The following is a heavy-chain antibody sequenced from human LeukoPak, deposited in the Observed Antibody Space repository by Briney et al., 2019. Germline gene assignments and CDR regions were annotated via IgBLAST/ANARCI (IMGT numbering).Heavy chain of an antibody. D-gene: IGHD2-15*01. J-gene: IGHJ4*02. CDR1: GFIFATSA. CDR3: ARVVGARYYFDY. V-gene: IGHV1-58*02. CDR2: IVVGSGNT. Sequence: SVKVSCKASGFIFATSAMQWVRQARGQGLEWIGWIVVGSGNTNYAQKFQERVTNTRDTSTSTAYLELSRLTFDDTAVYYCARVVGARYYFDYWGQGTLVTVSS.